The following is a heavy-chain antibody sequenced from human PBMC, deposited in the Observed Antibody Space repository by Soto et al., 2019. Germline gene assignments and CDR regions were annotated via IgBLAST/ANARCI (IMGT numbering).Heavy chain of an antibody. D-gene: IGHD3-22*01. CDR3: ARLRFNYYDTTVYYYLDY. V-gene: IGHV1-2*02. CDR2: INPNSGGT. Sequence: GQGLEWMGWINPNSGGTNYAQKFQGRVTMTRDTSISTAYMELRGLRSDDTAVYYCARLRFNYYDTTVYYYLDYSGQPTLVSV. J-gene: IGHJ4*02.